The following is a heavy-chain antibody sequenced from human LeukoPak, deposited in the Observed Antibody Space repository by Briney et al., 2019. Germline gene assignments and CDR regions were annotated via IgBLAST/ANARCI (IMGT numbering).Heavy chain of an antibody. Sequence: ASVKVSCKASGYTFTSYYMHWVRQAPGQGLEWMGIINPSGGSTSYAQKFQGRVTMTRDTSISTAYMELSRLRSDDTAVYYCARASDSGGDWGQGTLVTVSS. D-gene: IGHD2-15*01. CDR3: ARASDSGGD. CDR2: INPSGGST. J-gene: IGHJ4*02. CDR1: GYTFTSYY. V-gene: IGHV1-46*01.